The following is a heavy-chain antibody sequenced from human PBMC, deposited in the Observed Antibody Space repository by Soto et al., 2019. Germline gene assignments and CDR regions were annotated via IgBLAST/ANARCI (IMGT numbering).Heavy chain of an antibody. V-gene: IGHV3-48*03. CDR1: GFTFSSSV. Sequence: EAQLVESGGGLVQPGGSLRLSCAASGFTFSSSVMIWVRQAPGKGLEWVADIGSRSSAIFYADSVKGRFSISRDNAKNSLYLQMNSLRAEDTAVHYCAQFFGEYSYGQRYLGDWGQGTLVSVSS. J-gene: IGHJ4*02. CDR3: AQFFGEYSYGQRYLGD. CDR2: IGSRSSAI. D-gene: IGHD3-16*01.